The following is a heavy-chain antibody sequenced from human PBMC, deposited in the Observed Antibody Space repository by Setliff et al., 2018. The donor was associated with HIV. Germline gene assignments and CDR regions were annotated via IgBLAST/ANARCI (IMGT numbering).Heavy chain of an antibody. V-gene: IGHV4-34*01. CDR3: ARVRLRVPPSIFDY. J-gene: IGHJ4*02. D-gene: IGHD2-2*01. CDR2: INHSGST. CDR1: GGSFSGYY. Sequence: PSETLSLTCAVYGGSFSGYYWSWIRQPPGKGLEWIGEINHSGSTNYNPSLKSRVTISVDTSKNQFSLRLNSVTAADTAVYYCARVRLRVPPSIFDYWGQGALVTAPQ.